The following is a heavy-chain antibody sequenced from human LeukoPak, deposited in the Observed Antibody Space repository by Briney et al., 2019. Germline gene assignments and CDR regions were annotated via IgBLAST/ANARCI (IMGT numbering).Heavy chain of an antibody. Sequence: SETLSLTCTVSGGSISSSSYYWGWIRQPPGKGLEWIGSIYYSGSTYYNPSLKSRVTVSVDTSKNQFSLKLSSVTAADTAVYYCARQYDSSGYYSFYYYYYMDVWGKGTTVTISS. CDR2: IYYSGST. D-gene: IGHD3-22*01. CDR1: GGSISSSSYY. V-gene: IGHV4-39*01. J-gene: IGHJ6*03. CDR3: ARQYDSSGYYSFYYYYYMDV.